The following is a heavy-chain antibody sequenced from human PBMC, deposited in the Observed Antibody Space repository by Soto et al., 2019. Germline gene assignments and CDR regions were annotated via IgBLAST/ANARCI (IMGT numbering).Heavy chain of an antibody. V-gene: IGHV3-30*18. CDR3: AKDGHHMNDYHNYGMDV. CDR2: ISYDGSEK. Sequence: GGSLRLSCAASGFTFRDYGVHWVRQAPGKGLEWVAVISYDGSEKYYTDSVKGRFTISRDNSKNTLYLQMNSLRAEDTAIYYCAKDGHHMNDYHNYGMDVWGQGTTVTVSS. D-gene: IGHD1-1*01. CDR1: GFTFRDYG. J-gene: IGHJ6*02.